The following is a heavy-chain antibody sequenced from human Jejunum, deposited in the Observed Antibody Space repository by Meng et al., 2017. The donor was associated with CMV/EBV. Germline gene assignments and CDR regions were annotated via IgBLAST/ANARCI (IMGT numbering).Heavy chain of an antibody. Sequence: INHGDYYWSWIRQPPRKGLEWVGYIYYSGSTYYNPSLKDRVSMSVDTSKNQFSLKLSSVTAADTAVYYCARNFLKNYFDTSAYSFDYWGQGTLVTVSS. D-gene: IGHD3-22*01. CDR1: INHGDYY. CDR3: ARNFLKNYFDTSAYSFDY. J-gene: IGHJ4*02. V-gene: IGHV4-30-4*01. CDR2: IYYSGST.